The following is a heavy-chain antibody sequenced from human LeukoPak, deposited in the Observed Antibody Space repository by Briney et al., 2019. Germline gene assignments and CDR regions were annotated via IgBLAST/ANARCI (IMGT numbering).Heavy chain of an antibody. D-gene: IGHD2-8*01. J-gene: IGHJ6*03. Sequence: SQTLSLTCTVSGGSISSGSYYWSWIRQPAGKGLEWIGRIYTSGSTNYNPSLKSRVTISVDTSKNQFSLKLSSVTAADTAVYYCARERGVYYYYHYMDVWGKGTTVTVSS. CDR3: ARERGVYYYYHYMDV. CDR1: GGSISSGSYY. CDR2: IYTSGST. V-gene: IGHV4-61*02.